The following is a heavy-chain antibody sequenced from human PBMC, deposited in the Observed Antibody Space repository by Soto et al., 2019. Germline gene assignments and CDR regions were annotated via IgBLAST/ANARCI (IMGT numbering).Heavy chain of an antibody. CDR1: GFTFSNAW. D-gene: IGHD3-10*01. V-gene: IGHV3-15*01. CDR2: IKSKTDGGTT. J-gene: IGHJ4*02. CDR3: TPDLDYYGSGSYYLMDY. Sequence: EVQLVESGGGLVKPGGSLGLSCAASGFTFSNAWTSWVRQAPGKGLEWVGRIKSKTDGGTTDYAAPVKGRFTISRDDSKNTLYLQMNSLKTEDTAVYYCTPDLDYYGSGSYYLMDYWGQGTLVTVSS.